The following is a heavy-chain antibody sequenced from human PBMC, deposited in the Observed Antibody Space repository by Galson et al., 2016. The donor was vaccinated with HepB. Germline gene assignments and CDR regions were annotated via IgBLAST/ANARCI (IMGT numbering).Heavy chain of an antibody. V-gene: IGHV3-30*18. CDR2: ESTDGGRK. J-gene: IGHJ4*02. Sequence: SLRLSCAGSGFIFRGYGMNWVRQAPGKGLEWVAAESTDGGRKFYADSLRGRFTISRDNSNNMLFLQMDRLRPDDTAVYYCAKRHEYCPPVGCSVDYWGQGTLASVSS. CDR3: AKRHEYCPPVGCSVDY. D-gene: IGHD2/OR15-2a*01. CDR1: GFIFRGYG.